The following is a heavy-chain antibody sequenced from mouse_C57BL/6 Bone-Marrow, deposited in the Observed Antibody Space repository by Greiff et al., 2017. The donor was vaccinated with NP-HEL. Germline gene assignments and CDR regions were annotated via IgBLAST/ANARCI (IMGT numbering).Heavy chain of an antibody. Sequence: EVKLVESGPALVKPSQTVSLTCTVPGYSITNGNHWWNWIRQVSGSKLEWIGYISSSGSTDSNPSLKSRIFITRDTSKNQLFLQLNSVTTEDIATYYCARDLVTTTDWYFDVWGTGTTVTVSS. CDR2: ISSSGST. D-gene: IGHD2-2*01. V-gene: IGHV3-4*01. CDR1: GYSITNGNHW. J-gene: IGHJ1*03. CDR3: ARDLVTTTDWYFDV.